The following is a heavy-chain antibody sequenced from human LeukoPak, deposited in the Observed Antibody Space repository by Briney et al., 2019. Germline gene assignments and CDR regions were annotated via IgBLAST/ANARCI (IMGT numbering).Heavy chain of an antibody. J-gene: IGHJ6*03. Sequence: GGSLRLSCAASGFSFSSYAMSWVRQAAGKGLEWVAFIRYDGDTKYYVDSVKGRFTISRDNSKNTLYQQMNSLRGDDTAVYYCVKDCPGDSSPEGVCHYYMDVWGKGTTVTVSS. D-gene: IGHD6-13*01. CDR2: IRYDGDTK. CDR1: GFSFSSYA. V-gene: IGHV3-30*02. CDR3: VKDCPGDSSPEGVCHYYMDV.